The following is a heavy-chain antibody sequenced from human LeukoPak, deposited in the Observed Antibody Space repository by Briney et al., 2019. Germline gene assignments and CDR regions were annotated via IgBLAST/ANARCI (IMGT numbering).Heavy chain of an antibody. CDR3: ARARGYSYGHYYYYMDV. CDR1: GYTFTSYD. Sequence: ASVKVSCKASGYTFTSYDINWVRQATGQGLEWMGWINPNSGGTNYAQKFQGRVTMTRDTSISTAYMELSRLRSDDTAVYYCARARGYSYGHYYYYMDVWGKGTTVTVSS. J-gene: IGHJ6*03. CDR2: INPNSGGT. V-gene: IGHV1-2*02. D-gene: IGHD5-18*01.